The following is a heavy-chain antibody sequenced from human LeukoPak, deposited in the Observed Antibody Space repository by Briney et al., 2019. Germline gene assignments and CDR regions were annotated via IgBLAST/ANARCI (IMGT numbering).Heavy chain of an antibody. V-gene: IGHV1-18*01. CDR1: GYTFTDYG. Sequence: GASVKVSCKASGYTFTDYGISWVRQAPGQGLEWMGWIIAHNGDTNYAQKLQGRVTMTTDTSTSTAYMELRSLRSDDTAVYYCARVVVPAAIESFDYWGQGTLVTVSS. CDR3: ARVVVPAAIESFDY. D-gene: IGHD2-2*02. J-gene: IGHJ4*02. CDR2: IIAHNGDT.